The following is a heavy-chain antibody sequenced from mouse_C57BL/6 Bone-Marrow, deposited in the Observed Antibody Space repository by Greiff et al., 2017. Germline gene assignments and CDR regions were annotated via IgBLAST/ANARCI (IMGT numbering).Heavy chain of an antibody. Sequence: VMLVESGAELVRPGTSVKMSCKASGYTFTNYWIGWAKQRPGHGLEWIGDIYPGGGYTNYNEKFKGKATLTADKSSSTAYMQFSSLASEDSAIYCCARGEGPLFAYWGQGTTVTVSA. CDR2: IYPGGGYT. CDR3: ARGEGPLFAY. J-gene: IGHJ2*01. CDR1: GYTFTNYW. V-gene: IGHV1-63*01.